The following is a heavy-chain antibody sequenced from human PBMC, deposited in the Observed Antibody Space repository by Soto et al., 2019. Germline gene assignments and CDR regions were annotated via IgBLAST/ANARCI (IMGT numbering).Heavy chain of an antibody. Sequence: HPGGSLRLSCAASGFTFSSYAMSWVRQAPGKGLEWVSAISGSGGSTYYADSVKGRFTISRDNSKNTLYLQMNSLRAEDTAVYYCAKDAMITFGGVIATKYYFDYWGQGTLVTVSS. CDR1: GFTFSSYA. D-gene: IGHD3-16*02. V-gene: IGHV3-23*01. J-gene: IGHJ4*02. CDR3: AKDAMITFGGVIATKYYFDY. CDR2: ISGSGGST.